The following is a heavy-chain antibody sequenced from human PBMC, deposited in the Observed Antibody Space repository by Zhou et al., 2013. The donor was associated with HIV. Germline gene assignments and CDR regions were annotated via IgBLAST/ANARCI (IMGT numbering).Heavy chain of an antibody. CDR2: MNPNSGHT. D-gene: IGHD1-26*01. V-gene: IGHV1-8*03. CDR3: GRSRIVGAPSPFDL. Sequence: QVQLVQSGAEVKKPGASVRVSCKASGFSFTSHDFSWVRQSTGQGLEWMGWMNPNSGHTGYAQRFKGRVTIAGNTFTSTVYLELTNLTSEDTAVYYCGRSRIVGAPSPFDLWGQGALVTVSS. J-gene: IGHJ5*02. CDR1: GFSFTSHD.